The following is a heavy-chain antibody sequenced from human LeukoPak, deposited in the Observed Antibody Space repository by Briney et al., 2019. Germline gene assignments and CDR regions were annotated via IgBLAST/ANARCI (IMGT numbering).Heavy chain of an antibody. J-gene: IGHJ4*02. CDR1: GFTFDDYA. Sequence: GGSLRLSCAASGFTFDDYAMHWVRQAPGKGLEWVSLISWDGGSTYYADSVKGRFTISRDNSKNSLYLQMNSLRAEDTALYYCAKVKGGSHGLDYWGQGTLVTVSS. CDR2: ISWDGGST. CDR3: AKVKGGSHGLDY. V-gene: IGHV3-43D*03. D-gene: IGHD1-26*01.